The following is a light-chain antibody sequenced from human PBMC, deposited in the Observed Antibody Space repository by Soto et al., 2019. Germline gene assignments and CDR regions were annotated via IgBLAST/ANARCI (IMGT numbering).Light chain of an antibody. CDR3: QQYNDWPTWT. CDR2: GAS. V-gene: IGKV3D-15*01. J-gene: IGKJ1*01. CDR1: QSVSTN. Sequence: EVVLTQSPATLSLSPGERASLSFRASQSVSTNLAWYQQKPGQAPSLLIYGASTRAPGIPARFSGSGSATEFTLTISSLQSEDFAVYYGQQYNDWPTWTFGQGTKVEIK.